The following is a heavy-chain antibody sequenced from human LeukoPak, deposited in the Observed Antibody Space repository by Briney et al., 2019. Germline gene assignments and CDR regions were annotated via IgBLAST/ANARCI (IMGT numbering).Heavy chain of an antibody. V-gene: IGHV3-74*01. CDR3: TRDLMDYDVSTGLHHYYMDV. CDR2: INGDGRNI. Sequence: GESLRLSCIASGFTFSSYWMHWVRQDPRKGLVWVSRINGDGRNINYADSVRGRFTISRDNAKNTLYLQMNTLRVEDTAVYYCTRDLMDYDVSTGLHHYYMDVWGQGTTVTVSS. J-gene: IGHJ6*02. CDR1: GFTFSSYW. D-gene: IGHD3-9*01.